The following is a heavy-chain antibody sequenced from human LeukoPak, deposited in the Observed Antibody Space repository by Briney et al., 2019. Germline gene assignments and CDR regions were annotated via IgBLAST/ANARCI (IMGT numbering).Heavy chain of an antibody. CDR1: GFTFSSYA. D-gene: IGHD1-26*01. V-gene: IGHV3-49*04. Sequence: GGSLRLSCAASGFTFSSYAMSWVRQAPGKGLEWVGFIRSKAYGGTTEYAASVKGRFTISRDDSKSIAYLQMNSLKTEDTAVYYCTRVGATRGVYFDYWGQGTLVTVSS. CDR2: IRSKAYGGTT. J-gene: IGHJ4*02. CDR3: TRVGATRGVYFDY.